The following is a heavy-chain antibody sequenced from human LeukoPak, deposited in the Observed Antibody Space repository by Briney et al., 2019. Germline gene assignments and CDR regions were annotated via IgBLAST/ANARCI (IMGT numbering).Heavy chain of an antibody. D-gene: IGHD6-19*01. CDR2: INPSGGST. CDR1: GYTFTSNY. Sequence: GASVQVSCKASGYTFTSNYMHWVRQAPGQGLEWMGIINPSGGSTTYAQKFQGRVTMTRDTSTSTVYMELSSLRSEDTAVYYCAIEGYSSGWYPFDYWGQGTLVTVSS. J-gene: IGHJ4*02. CDR3: AIEGYSSGWYPFDY. V-gene: IGHV1-46*01.